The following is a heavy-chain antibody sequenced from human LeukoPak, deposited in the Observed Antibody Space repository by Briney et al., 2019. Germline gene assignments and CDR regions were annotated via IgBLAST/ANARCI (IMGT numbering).Heavy chain of an antibody. CDR1: GGSISSSSYY. CDR3: ARAPPGIAAGGYFDY. CDR2: IYYSGST. V-gene: IGHV4-39*07. Sequence: SETLSLTCTVSGGSISSSSYYWGWIRQPPGKGLEWIGSIYYSGSTYYNPSLKSRVTISVDTSKNQFSLKLSSVTAADTAVYYCARAPPGIAAGGYFDYWGQGTLVTVSS. J-gene: IGHJ4*02. D-gene: IGHD6-13*01.